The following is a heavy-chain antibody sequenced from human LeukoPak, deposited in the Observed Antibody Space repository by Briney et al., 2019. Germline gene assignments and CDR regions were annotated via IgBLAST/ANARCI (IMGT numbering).Heavy chain of an antibody. CDR2: MRSSGSTI. CDR3: AELGITMIGGV. V-gene: IGHV3-11*04. J-gene: IGHJ6*04. CDR1: GFTFSDYY. D-gene: IGHD3-10*02. Sequence: GGSLRLSCAASGFTFSDYYMNWIRQAPGKGLEWIASMRSSGSTIKYADSVKGRFTISRDNAKNSLYLQMNSLRAEDTAVYYCAELGITMIGGVWGKGTTVTISS.